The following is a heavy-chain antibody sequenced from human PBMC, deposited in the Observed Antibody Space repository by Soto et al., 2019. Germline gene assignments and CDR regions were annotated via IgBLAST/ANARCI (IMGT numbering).Heavy chain of an antibody. CDR3: TRDVRGGNFDY. CDR2: ISAYNGNT. V-gene: IGHV1-18*01. D-gene: IGHD1-26*01. Sequence: QVQQVQSGAEVKKPGASVKVSCKASGYTFTSYGISWVRQAPAQGLEWMGWISAYNGNTNYAQKLQGRVTMTTDTSASTGYMELRSLRSDDTAVYYCTRDVRGGNFDYWGQGTLVTVSS. J-gene: IGHJ4*02. CDR1: GYTFTSYG.